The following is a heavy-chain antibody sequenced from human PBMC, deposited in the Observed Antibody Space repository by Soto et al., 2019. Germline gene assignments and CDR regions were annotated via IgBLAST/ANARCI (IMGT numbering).Heavy chain of an antibody. Sequence: QVQLQESGPGLVQPSGTLSLTCAVSGGSISSSTWWNWVRQPPTKGLEWIGQIYHTGRTNYNPSLEGRVTKSLDKSKNQFSLRLSTGTAAATAVYYCARGEDYRFDYRGQGTLVTVSS. CDR2: IYHTGRT. V-gene: IGHV4-4*02. J-gene: IGHJ4*02. D-gene: IGHD4-4*01. CDR1: GGSISSSTW. CDR3: ARGEDYRFDY.